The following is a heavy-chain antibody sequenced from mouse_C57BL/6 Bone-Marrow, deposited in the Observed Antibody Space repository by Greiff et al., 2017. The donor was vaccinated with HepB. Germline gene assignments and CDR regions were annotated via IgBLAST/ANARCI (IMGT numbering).Heavy chain of an antibody. J-gene: IGHJ3*01. CDR2: INPNNGGT. CDR1: GYTFTDYN. CDR3: ARCGSSLAWFAY. V-gene: IGHV1-22*01. D-gene: IGHD1-1*01. Sequence: EVQLQQSGPELVKPGASVKMSCKASGYTFTDYNMHWVKQSHGKSLEWIGYINPNNGGTSYNQKFKGKATLTVNKSSSTAYMELRSLTSEDSAVYYCARCGSSLAWFAYWGQGTLVTVSA.